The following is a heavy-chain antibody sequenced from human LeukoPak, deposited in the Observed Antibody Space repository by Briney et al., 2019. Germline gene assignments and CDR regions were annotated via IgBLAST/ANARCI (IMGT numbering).Heavy chain of an antibody. CDR3: AREEVATTNYYYYGMDV. J-gene: IGHJ6*04. V-gene: IGHV4-61*01. D-gene: IGHD5-12*01. Sequence: PSETLSLTCTVSGGSVSSGSYYWSWIRQPPGKGLEWIGYIYYSGSTNYNPSFKSRVTISVDTSKNQFSLKLSSVTAADTAVYYCAREEVATTNYYYYGMDVWGKGTTVTVSS. CDR1: GGSVSSGSYY. CDR2: IYYSGST.